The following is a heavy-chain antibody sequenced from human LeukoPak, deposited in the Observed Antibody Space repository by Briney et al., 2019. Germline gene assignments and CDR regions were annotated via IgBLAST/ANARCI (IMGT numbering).Heavy chain of an antibody. CDR3: TSYYSDSSGPMRFDY. Sequence: GGSLRLSCAASGFIFSGSAMHWDRQASGKGLEWVGRIRSKANSYATANAASVKGRFTISRDDSKNTAYLQMNSLKTEDTAVYYCTSYYSDSSGPMRFDYWGQGTLVTVSS. J-gene: IGHJ4*02. CDR2: IRSKANSYAT. D-gene: IGHD3-22*01. CDR1: GFIFSGSA. V-gene: IGHV3-73*01.